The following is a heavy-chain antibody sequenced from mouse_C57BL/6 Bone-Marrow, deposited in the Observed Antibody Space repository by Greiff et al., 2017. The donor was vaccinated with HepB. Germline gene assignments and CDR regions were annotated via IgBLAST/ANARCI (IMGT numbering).Heavy chain of an antibody. V-gene: IGHV5-9-1*02. J-gene: IGHJ2*01. CDR3: TRGENDYYFDY. CDR2: ISSGGDDI. CDR1: GFTFSSYA. Sequence: EVKLVESGEGLVKPGGSLKLSCAASGFTFSSYAMSWVRQTPEKRLEWVAYISSGGDDIYYADTVKGRFTISRDNARNTLYLQMSRLKSEDTALYYCTRGENDYYFDYWGQGTTLTVSS.